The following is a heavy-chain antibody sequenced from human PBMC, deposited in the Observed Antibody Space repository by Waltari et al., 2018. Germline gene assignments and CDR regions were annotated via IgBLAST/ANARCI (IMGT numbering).Heavy chain of an antibody. CDR3: ATNYDFWSGPNY. CDR2: ISYDGSNK. D-gene: IGHD3-3*01. Sequence: QVQLVESGGGVVQPGRSLRLSCAASGFTFSSYAMHWVRQAPGKGLEGVAVISYDGSNKYYADSVKGRFTISGDNSKNTLYLQMNSLRAEDTAVYYCATNYDFWSGPNYWGQGTLVTVSS. CDR1: GFTFSSYA. V-gene: IGHV3-30*01. J-gene: IGHJ4*02.